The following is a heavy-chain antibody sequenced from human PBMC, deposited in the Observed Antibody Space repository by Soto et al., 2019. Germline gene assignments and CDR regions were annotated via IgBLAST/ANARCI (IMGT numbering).Heavy chain of an antibody. CDR3: ARDYYGTEV. Sequence: TLSLTCTVSGGSISSGGYSWTWLLHSPGKGLEWIGYTYQSVSAFYNPSLKSRVTISVDRSKNQFSLNLTSVTAADTAVYYCARDYYGTEVWGQGTTVNVSS. J-gene: IGHJ6*02. V-gene: IGHV4-30-2*06. CDR2: TYQSVSA. CDR1: GGSISSGGYS.